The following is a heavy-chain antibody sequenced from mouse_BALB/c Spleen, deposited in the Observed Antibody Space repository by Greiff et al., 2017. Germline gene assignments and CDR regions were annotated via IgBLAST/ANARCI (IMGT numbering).Heavy chain of an antibody. D-gene: IGHD1-1*01. Sequence: QVQLQQPGAELVKPGASVKLSCKASGYTFTSYWMHWVKQRPGQGLEWIGEINPSNGRTNYNEKFKSKATLTVDKSSSTAYMQLSSLTSEDSAVYYCARSHGSSYPSSMDYWGQGTPVTVSS. V-gene: IGHV1S81*02. CDR3: ARSHGSSYPSSMDY. J-gene: IGHJ4*01. CDR1: GYTFTSYW. CDR2: INPSNGRT.